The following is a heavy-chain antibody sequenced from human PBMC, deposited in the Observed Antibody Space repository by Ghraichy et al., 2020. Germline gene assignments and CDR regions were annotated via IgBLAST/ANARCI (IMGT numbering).Heavy chain of an antibody. V-gene: IGHV4-31*03. J-gene: IGHJ3*02. CDR2: IYYSGST. D-gene: IGHD2-21*01. Sequence: SETLSLTCTVSGGSISSGGYYWSWIRQHPGKGLEWIGYIYYSGSTYYNPSLKSRVTISVDTSKNQFSLKLSSVTAADTAVYYCAREVVVVIAPTLLLRDAFDIWGQGTMVTVSS. CDR3: AREVVVVIAPTLLLRDAFDI. CDR1: GGSISSGGYY.